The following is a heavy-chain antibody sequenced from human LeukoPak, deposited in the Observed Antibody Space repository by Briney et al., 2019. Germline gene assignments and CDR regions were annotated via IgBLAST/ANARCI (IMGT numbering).Heavy chain of an antibody. V-gene: IGHV4-30-2*01. Sequence: PLSLTCAVSGGSISSGGYSWSWIRQPPGKGLERIGHIYHSGSTYYNPSLKSRVTISVDRSKSQFSLKLSSVTAADTAVYYCARGGREWLSKWPPDFDYWGQGTLVTVSS. CDR1: GGSISSGGYS. CDR2: IYHSGST. CDR3: ARGGREWLSKWPPDFDY. D-gene: IGHD3-3*01. J-gene: IGHJ4*02.